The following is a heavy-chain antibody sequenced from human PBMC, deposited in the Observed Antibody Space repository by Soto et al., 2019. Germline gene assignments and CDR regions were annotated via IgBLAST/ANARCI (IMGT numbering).Heavy chain of an antibody. Sequence: SETLSLTCTVSGGSISSYYWSWIRQPPGKGLEWIGYIYYSGSTNYNPSLKSRVTISVDTSKNQFSLKLRSVTAADTAVYYCARAADEGYDYYYYMDVWGKGTTLTVSS. CDR1: GGSISSYY. V-gene: IGHV4-59*01. CDR2: IYYSGST. D-gene: IGHD6-13*01. CDR3: ARAADEGYDYYYYMDV. J-gene: IGHJ6*03.